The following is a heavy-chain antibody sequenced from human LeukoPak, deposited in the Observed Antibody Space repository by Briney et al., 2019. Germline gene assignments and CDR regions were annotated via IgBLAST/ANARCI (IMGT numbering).Heavy chain of an antibody. CDR1: GFTVSSNY. J-gene: IGHJ4*02. D-gene: IGHD6-13*01. V-gene: IGHV3-53*01. Sequence: GGSLRLSCAASGFTVSSNYMSWVRQAPGKGLEWVSVIYSGGSTYYADSVKGRFTISRDNSKNTLYLQINSLGAEDTAVYYCARGVAVSSRIAAVWGQGTLVTVSS. CDR3: ARGVAVSSRIAAV. CDR2: IYSGGST.